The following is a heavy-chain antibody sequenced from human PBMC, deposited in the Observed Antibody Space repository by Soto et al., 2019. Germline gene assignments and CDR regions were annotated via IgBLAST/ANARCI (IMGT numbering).Heavy chain of an antibody. Sequence: QVQLVESGGGVVQPGRSLRLSCVASGFNFDSFAMHWVRQAPGKGLEWVAVISYDTSDKYYADSVEGRFTISRDNSNNTLYLQMTSLRPEDTAIYYCVKDSHSRWLVQVSWGQGTLVTVSS. CDR3: VKDSHSRWLVQVS. D-gene: IGHD6-19*01. J-gene: IGHJ5*02. V-gene: IGHV3-30-3*01. CDR2: ISYDTSDK. CDR1: GFNFDSFA.